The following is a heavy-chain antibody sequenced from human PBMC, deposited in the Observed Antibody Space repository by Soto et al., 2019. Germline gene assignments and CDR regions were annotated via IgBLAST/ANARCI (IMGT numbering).Heavy chain of an antibody. CDR2: ISGSGDSI. J-gene: IGHJ4*02. V-gene: IGHV3-48*03. CDR1: GFTFSSYE. CDR3: ARDLFPYYYDSSGYYFYS. D-gene: IGHD3-22*01. Sequence: EVQLVESGGGMVQPGGSLRLSCTVSGFTFSSYEMNWVRQAPGKGLEWVSYISGSGDSIYYADSVKGRFTISRDNAKNSLYLQLNSLRPEDTALYYCARDLFPYYYDSSGYYFYSWGQGTLVTVSS.